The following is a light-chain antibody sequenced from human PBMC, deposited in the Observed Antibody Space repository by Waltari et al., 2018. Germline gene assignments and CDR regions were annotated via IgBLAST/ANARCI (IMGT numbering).Light chain of an antibody. CDR2: AAS. CDR1: QAISNY. V-gene: IGKV1-9*01. CDR3: QQVNNYPLT. Sequence: DIQLTQSPSFPSASVGDRVTITCRASQAISNYLAWYQQKPGKAPNLLISAASTLQRGIPSRFSGSGSGTEFTLTIRGLQPEDFATYYCQQVNNYPLTFGGGTTVEIK. J-gene: IGKJ4*01.